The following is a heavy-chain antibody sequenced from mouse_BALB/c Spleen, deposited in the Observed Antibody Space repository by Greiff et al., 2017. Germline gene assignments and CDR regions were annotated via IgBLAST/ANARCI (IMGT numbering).Heavy chain of an antibody. CDR1: GFTFSSYA. J-gene: IGHJ2*01. CDR3: ARGVLDY. Sequence: EVQRVESGGGLVKPGGSLKLSCAASGFTFSSYAMSWVRQNPEKRLEWVATISSVGSTYYPDSVKGRFTISRDNGRNILYLQMGRQKSEDTAMYFCARGVLDYWGQGTTLTVSS. CDR2: ISSVGST. V-gene: IGHV5-6-5*01.